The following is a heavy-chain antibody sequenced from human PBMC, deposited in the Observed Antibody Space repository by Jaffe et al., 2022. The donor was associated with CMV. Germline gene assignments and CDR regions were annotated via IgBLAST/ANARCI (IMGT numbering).Heavy chain of an antibody. Sequence: EVQLVESGGGLVQPGGSLKLSCAASGFTFSGSAMHWVRQASGKGLEWVGRIRSKANSYATAYAASVKGRFTISRDDSKNTAYLQMNSLKTEDTAVYYCTRQGSSSRYLIDYWGQGTLVTVSS. J-gene: IGHJ4*02. CDR1: GFTFSGSA. V-gene: IGHV3-73*02. CDR3: TRQGSSSRYLIDY. CDR2: IRSKANSYAT. D-gene: IGHD1-26*01.